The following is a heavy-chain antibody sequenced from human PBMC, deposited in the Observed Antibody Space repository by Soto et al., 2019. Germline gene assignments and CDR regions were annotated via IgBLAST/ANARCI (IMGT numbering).Heavy chain of an antibody. CDR1: GYTFTSYD. CDR3: VIGRAARQRGDAFDI. V-gene: IGHV1-8*01. D-gene: IGHD6-6*01. CDR2: MNPNSGNT. Sequence: QVQLVQSGAEVKKPGASVKVSCKASGYTFTSYDINWVRQATGQGLEWMGWMNPNSGNTGYAQKFQARVTMAMNNCISTTYMELSSPRSDNTAVYYCVIGRAARQRGDAFDIWGQGTMVTVSS. J-gene: IGHJ3*02.